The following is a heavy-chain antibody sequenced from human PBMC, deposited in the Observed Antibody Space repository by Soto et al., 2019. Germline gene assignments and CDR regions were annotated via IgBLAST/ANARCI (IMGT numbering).Heavy chain of an antibody. D-gene: IGHD5-18*01. Sequence: QVQLVQSGAEVKKPGASVKVSCKASGYTFTSYGISWVRQAPGQGLEWMGWISAYNGNTNLAQKLQGRVSMTTDTSTSTAAMELRSLSSDDTAVYDRASSDEAAGYSDGYIHRYGMDGWGQGTTVTVSS. J-gene: IGHJ6*02. CDR1: GYTFTSYG. CDR3: ASSDEAAGYSDGYIHRYGMDG. CDR2: ISAYNGNT. V-gene: IGHV1-18*01.